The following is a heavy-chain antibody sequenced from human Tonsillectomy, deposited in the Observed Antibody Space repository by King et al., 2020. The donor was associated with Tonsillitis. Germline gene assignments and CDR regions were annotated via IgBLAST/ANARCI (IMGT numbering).Heavy chain of an antibody. D-gene: IGHD3-9*01. CDR2: IYYTGST. Sequence: VQLQESGPGLVKPSETLSLTCTVSGASISSHYWSWIRQPPGKGQEWIGHIYYTGSTNHNPSLKSRVTISVDTSKSQFSLKLSSVTAADTAVYYCARRFTISGDDAFDIWGQGTMVTVSS. V-gene: IGHV4-59*08. CDR3: ARRFTISGDDAFDI. J-gene: IGHJ3*02. CDR1: GASISSHY.